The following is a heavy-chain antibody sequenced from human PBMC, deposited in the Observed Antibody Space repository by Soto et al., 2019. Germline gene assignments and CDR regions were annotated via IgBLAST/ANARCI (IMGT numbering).Heavy chain of an antibody. CDR2: IYYSGST. CDR1: GGSISSGDYY. D-gene: IGHD3-9*01. J-gene: IGHJ4*02. V-gene: IGHV4-30-4*01. CDR3: ARAFDILTRYYFDY. Sequence: PSETLSLTCTVSGGSISSGDYYWSWIRQPPGKGLEWIGYIYYSGSTYYNPSLKSRVTISVDTSKNQFSLKLSSVTAADTAVYNCARAFDILTRYYFDYWGQGTLVTVSS.